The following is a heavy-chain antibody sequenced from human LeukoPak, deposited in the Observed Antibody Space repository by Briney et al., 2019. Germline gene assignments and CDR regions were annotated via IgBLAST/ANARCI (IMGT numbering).Heavy chain of an antibody. CDR3: ARGIKETTVTTGPLDY. Sequence: SETLSLTCTVSGGSISSSSYYWGWIRQPPGKGLEWIGSIYYSGSTYYNPSLKSRVTISVDTSKNQFSLKLSSVTAADTAVYYCARGIKETTVTTGPLDYWGQGTLVTVSS. D-gene: IGHD4-17*01. CDR1: GGSISSSSYY. J-gene: IGHJ4*02. CDR2: IYYSGST. V-gene: IGHV4-39*01.